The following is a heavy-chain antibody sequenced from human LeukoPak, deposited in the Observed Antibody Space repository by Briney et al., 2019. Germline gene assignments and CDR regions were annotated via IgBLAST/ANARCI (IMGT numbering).Heavy chain of an antibody. D-gene: IGHD5-12*01. J-gene: IGHJ4*02. CDR3: ARGDSGYDYGFDN. CDR2: IIPIFGTT. Sequence: SVKVSCKASGGTFSSHAISWVRQAPGQGLEWVGGIIPIFGTTNYAQKFQGRVTITTDESASTGYMELRSLRSDDTAVYYCARGDSGYDYGFDNWGQGTLVTVSS. CDR1: GGTFSSHA. V-gene: IGHV1-69*05.